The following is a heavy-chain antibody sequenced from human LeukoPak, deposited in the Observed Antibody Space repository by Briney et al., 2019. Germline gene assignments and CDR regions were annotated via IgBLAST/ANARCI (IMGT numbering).Heavy chain of an antibody. CDR2: INPNSGGT. V-gene: IGHV1-2*02. CDR3: ARDGQWELLLNWFDP. CDR1: GYTFTGYY. D-gene: IGHD1-26*01. Sequence: GASVKVSCKASGYTFTGYYMHWVRQAPGQGLEWMGWINPNSGGTNYAQKFQGRVTMTRDTSISTAYMELSGLRSDDTAVYYCARDGQWELLLNWFDPWGQGTLVTVSS. J-gene: IGHJ5*02.